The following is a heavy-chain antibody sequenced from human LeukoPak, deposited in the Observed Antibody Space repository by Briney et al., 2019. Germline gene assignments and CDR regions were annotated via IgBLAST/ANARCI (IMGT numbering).Heavy chain of an antibody. CDR3: ARGGLSMVRGVPFDY. D-gene: IGHD3-10*01. V-gene: IGHV1-69*01. CDR2: IIPIFGTA. J-gene: IGHJ4*02. CDR1: GGTFSSYA. Sequence: SVKVSCKASGGTFSSYAISWVRQAPGQGLEWTGGIIPIFGTANYAQRFQGRVTITADESTSTAYMELSSLRSEDTAVCYCARGGLSMVRGVPFDYWGQGTLVTVSS.